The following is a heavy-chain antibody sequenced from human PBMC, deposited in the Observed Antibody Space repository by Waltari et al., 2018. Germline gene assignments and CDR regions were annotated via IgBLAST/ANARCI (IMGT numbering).Heavy chain of an antibody. D-gene: IGHD6-6*01. J-gene: IGHJ6*02. CDR3: ARATVREIRDSSSSVDYYYGMDV. V-gene: IGHV1-69*01. Sequence: QVQLVQSGAEVKKPGSSVKVSCKASGGTFSSYAISWVRQAPGQGLEWMGGIIPIFGTANYAQKFQGRVTITADESTSTAYMELSSLRSEDTAVYYCARATVREIRDSSSSVDYYYGMDVWGQGTTVTVSS. CDR1: GGTFSSYA. CDR2: IIPIFGTA.